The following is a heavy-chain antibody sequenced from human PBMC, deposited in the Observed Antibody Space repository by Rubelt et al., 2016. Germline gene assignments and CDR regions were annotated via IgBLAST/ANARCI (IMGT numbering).Heavy chain of an antibody. J-gene: IGHJ4*02. CDR1: GFTFDDYT. V-gene: IGHV3-43*01. CDR2: ISWDGGST. CDR3: AKDPHSIAVATIFDY. D-gene: IGHD6-19*01. Sequence: EVQLVESGGVVVQPGGSLRLSCAASGFTFDDYTMHWVRQAPGKGLEWVSLISWDGGSTYYADSGKGRFTISRDNSKNTLYLQMNSLRAEDTAVYYCAKDPHSIAVATIFDYWGQGTLVTVSS.